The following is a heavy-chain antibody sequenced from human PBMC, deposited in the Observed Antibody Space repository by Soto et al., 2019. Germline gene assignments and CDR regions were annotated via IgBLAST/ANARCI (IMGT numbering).Heavy chain of an antibody. CDR1: GFIFSDYT. CDR3: ARDHGGSTWFVGVYYFFGMDV. CDR2: ISSSGGAI. J-gene: IGHJ6*02. V-gene: IGHV3-48*02. D-gene: IGHD6-13*01. Sequence: EVQLVESGGDLVQPGGSLRLSCAASGFIFSDYTMTWVRQAPGRGLEFVSHISSSGGAIFYAESVKGRFTVSRDNAKNSLYLQMNTLRDHDTAVYFCARDHGGSTWFVGVYYFFGMDVWGQGTAVTVSS.